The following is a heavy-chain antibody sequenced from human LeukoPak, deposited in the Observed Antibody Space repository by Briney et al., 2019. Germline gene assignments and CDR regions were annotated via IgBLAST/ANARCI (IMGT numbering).Heavy chain of an antibody. CDR3: ARKEFGHLPGFDY. J-gene: IGHJ4*02. Sequence: ASVNVSCKAPGYTLTNYAMHWVRQAPGQSLEWVGYINPGNGDTKSSWQFQGRVTLARDTSTSTVYLDISSLTSEDTAVYFCARKEFGHLPGFDYWGQGTLVTVSS. V-gene: IGHV1-3*01. CDR2: INPGNGDT. CDR1: GYTLTNYA. D-gene: IGHD3-10*01.